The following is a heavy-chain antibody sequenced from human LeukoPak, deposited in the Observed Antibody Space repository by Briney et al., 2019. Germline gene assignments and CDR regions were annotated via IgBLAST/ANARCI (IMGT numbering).Heavy chain of an antibody. CDR2: INHSGST. V-gene: IGHV4-34*01. Sequence: KPSETLSLTCAVYGGSFSGYYWSWIRQPPGKGLEWIGEINHSGSTNYNPSLKSRVTISVDTSKNQFSLKLSSVTAADTAVYYCARCGSWLLTLSNYFDYWGQGTLVTVSS. CDR3: ARCGSWLLTLSNYFDY. J-gene: IGHJ4*02. D-gene: IGHD3-9*01. CDR1: GGSFSGYY.